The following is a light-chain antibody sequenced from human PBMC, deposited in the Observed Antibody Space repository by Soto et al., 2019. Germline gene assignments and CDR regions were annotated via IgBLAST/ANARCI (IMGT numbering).Light chain of an antibody. J-gene: IGLJ2*01. V-gene: IGLV2-14*03. CDR2: DVS. Sequence: QSALTQPDSVSGSPGQSITISCTGTSSDVGGYNYVSWYQQHPGKAPKLMIYDVSSRPSGVSNRFSGSKSGNTASLTISVLQPEDEADYFCSSYTGSSTKLFGGGTKVTVL. CDR1: SSDVGGYNY. CDR3: SSYTGSSTKL.